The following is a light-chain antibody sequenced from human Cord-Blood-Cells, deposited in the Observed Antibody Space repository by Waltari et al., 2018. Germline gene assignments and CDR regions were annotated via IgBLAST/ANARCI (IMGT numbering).Light chain of an antibody. J-gene: IGLJ2*01. CDR2: RNN. Sequence: QSVLTQPPSASGTPGQRVTISCSGSSSNNGSNYVYWYQQLPGTAPKLLIDRNNQRPSGVRCRFSGSTSGTSASLAISGLRSEDEADYYCAAWDDSLSGVVFGGGTKLTVL. CDR1: SSNNGSNY. V-gene: IGLV1-47*01. CDR3: AAWDDSLSGVV.